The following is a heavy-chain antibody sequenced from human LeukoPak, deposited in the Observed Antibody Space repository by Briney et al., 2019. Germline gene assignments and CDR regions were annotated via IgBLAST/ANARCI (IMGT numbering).Heavy chain of an antibody. CDR2: ISGSSSTM. V-gene: IGHV3-48*04. D-gene: IGHD3-10*01. CDR3: TTGLWWFGGERFDY. Sequence: PGGSLRLSCAASGFHFSSYRMIWVRQAPGKGLEWLSSISGSSSTMYYADSVKGRFTISRDNAKNSLYLQMNSLKTEDTAVYYCTTGLWWFGGERFDYWGQGTLVTVSS. CDR1: GFHFSSYR. J-gene: IGHJ4*02.